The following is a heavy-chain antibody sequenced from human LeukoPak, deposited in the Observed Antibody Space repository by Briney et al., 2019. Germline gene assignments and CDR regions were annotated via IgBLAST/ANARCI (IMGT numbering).Heavy chain of an antibody. CDR3: ASKGAGHCYDASCMGSFDL. J-gene: IGHJ3*01. CDR1: GYPFIDYY. D-gene: IGHD2-15*01. Sequence: VASVKVSCKASGYPFIDYYLHWVRQAPGQGLEWMGCINPKTGDTNSAQNFQGRVIMTRDTSITTAYMELSRLKSDDTALYYCASKGAGHCYDASCMGSFDLWGQGTTVAVSS. V-gene: IGHV1-2*02. CDR2: INPKTGDT.